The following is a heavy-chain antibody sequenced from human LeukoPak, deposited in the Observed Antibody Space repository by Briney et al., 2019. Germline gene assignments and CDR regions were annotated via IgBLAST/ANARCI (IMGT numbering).Heavy chain of an antibody. CDR1: GYTFTSYG. D-gene: IGHD3-22*01. J-gene: IGHJ4*02. V-gene: IGHV1-18*01. CDR3: ARVRSYYDSSAYDY. CDR2: ISAYNGNT. Sequence: ASVKVSCKASGYTFTSYGISWVRQGPGQGLEWMGWISAYNGNTNYAQKLQGRVTMTTDTSTSTAYMELRSLRSDDTAVYYCARVRSYYDSSAYDYWGQGTLVTVSS.